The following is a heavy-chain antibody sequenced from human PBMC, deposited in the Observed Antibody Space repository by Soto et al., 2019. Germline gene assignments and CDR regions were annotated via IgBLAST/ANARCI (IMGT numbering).Heavy chain of an antibody. CDR2: ISYDGTNK. J-gene: IGHJ4*02. CDR1: GFSLRRYA. V-gene: IGHV3-30-3*01. D-gene: IGHD3-3*01. CDR3: ARDPLSEDLLSLYSGYFEY. Sequence: GGSLRLSCTASGFSLRRYAMHWVRQAPGMGLDWVASISYDGTNKDYADSVKGRFTISRDNSKDTLYLQMNSLTPEDTAVYYCARDPLSEDLLSLYSGYFEYWGQGTLVTVSS.